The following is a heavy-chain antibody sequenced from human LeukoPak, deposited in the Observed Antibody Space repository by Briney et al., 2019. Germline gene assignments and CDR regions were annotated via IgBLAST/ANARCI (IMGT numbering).Heavy chain of an antibody. CDR3: ASDRVYYGLDV. V-gene: IGHV3-74*01. Sequence: GGSLRLSCAASGFTFSSYGMHWVRQAPGKGLMWVSRIKNDGYETNYADSVKGRFTISRDNAKNTLYLQMNSLTVEDTAVYYCASDRVYYGLDVWGQGTTVSVSS. CDR2: IKNDGYET. CDR1: GFTFSSYG. J-gene: IGHJ6*02.